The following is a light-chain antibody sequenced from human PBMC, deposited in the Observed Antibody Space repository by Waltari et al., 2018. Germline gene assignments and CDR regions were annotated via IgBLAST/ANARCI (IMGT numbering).Light chain of an antibody. CDR2: DDS. V-gene: IGLV3-21*02. CDR3: QVWDSSSDHVV. J-gene: IGLJ2*01. Sequence: SYVLTQPPSVSVAPGQTARITCGGNNIGSKSVHWYQQKPGQAPVVAVYDDSDRPSGIPDRFSGSNSGNTATLTISRVEAGDEADYYCQVWDSSSDHVVFGGGTKLTVL. CDR1: NIGSKS.